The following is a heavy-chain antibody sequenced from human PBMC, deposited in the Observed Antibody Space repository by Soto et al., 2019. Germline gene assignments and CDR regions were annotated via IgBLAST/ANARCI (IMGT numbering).Heavy chain of an antibody. CDR1: GFTFDDYT. CDR3: AKDIGPGKEDYFDY. V-gene: IGHV3-43*01. CDR2: ISWDGGST. Sequence: GGSLRLSCAASGFTFDDYTMHWVRQAPGKGLEWVSLISWDGGSTYYADSVKGRFTISRDNSKNSLYLQMNSLRTEDTALYYCAKDIGPGKEDYFDYWGQGTLVTVSS. J-gene: IGHJ4*02.